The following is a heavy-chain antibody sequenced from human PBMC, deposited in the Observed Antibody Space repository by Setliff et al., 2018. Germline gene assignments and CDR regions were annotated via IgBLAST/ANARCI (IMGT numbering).Heavy chain of an antibody. Sequence: SETLSLTCAVYGGSFSGYYWSWVRQPPGKGLEWIGEIYHSGSTNYNPSLKSRVTISVDKSKNQFSLKLSSVTAADTAVYYCARARYSGYVDYWGQGTLVTVSS. D-gene: IGHD5-12*01. CDR1: GGSFSGYY. CDR2: IYHSGST. V-gene: IGHV4-34*01. J-gene: IGHJ4*02. CDR3: ARARYSGYVDY.